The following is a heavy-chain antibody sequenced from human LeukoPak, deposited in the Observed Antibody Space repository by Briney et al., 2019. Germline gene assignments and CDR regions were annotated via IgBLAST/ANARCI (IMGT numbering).Heavy chain of an antibody. V-gene: IGHV3-21*01. CDR2: ISSSSSYI. D-gene: IGHD1-1*01. CDR1: GFTFSDAW. Sequence: PGGSLRLSCAASGFTFSDAWMSWVRQAPGKGLEWVSSISSSSSYIYYADSVKGRFTISRDNAKNSLYLQMNSLRAEDTAVYYCAKSRGWNWNDVPCFDYWGQGTLVTVSS. CDR3: AKSRGWNWNDVPCFDY. J-gene: IGHJ4*02.